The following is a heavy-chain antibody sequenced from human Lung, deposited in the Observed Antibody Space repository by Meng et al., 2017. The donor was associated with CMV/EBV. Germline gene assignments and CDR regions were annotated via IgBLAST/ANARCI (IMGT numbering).Heavy chain of an antibody. CDR2: MNPNRGNT. Sequence: PSVKVSCKASGYTFSNYDIIWVRQASGQGLEWVGWMNPNRGNTAYAQKFQGRVTMTRDTSTSIAYMELSSLRSGDTAVYYCARGQVQCSTINCHDYRFSGMDVWGQGTTVTVSS. CDR3: ARGQVQCSTINCHDYRFSGMDV. J-gene: IGHJ6*02. CDR1: GYTFSNYD. D-gene: IGHD2/OR15-2a*01. V-gene: IGHV1-8*01.